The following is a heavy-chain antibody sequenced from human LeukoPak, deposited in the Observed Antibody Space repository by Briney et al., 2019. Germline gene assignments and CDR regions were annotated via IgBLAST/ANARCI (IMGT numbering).Heavy chain of an antibody. D-gene: IGHD3-10*01. Sequence: GGSLRLSCAASGFTFSSYWMSWVRQAPGKGLEWVANIKQDGSKKYYVDSVKGRFTISRDNAKNSLYLQMNSLRAEDTAVYYCARDGITWSYGSGSLYHYYYYGMDVWGQGTTVTVSS. CDR1: GFTFSSYW. J-gene: IGHJ6*02. V-gene: IGHV3-7*01. CDR2: IKQDGSKK. CDR3: ARDGITWSYGSGSLYHYYYYGMDV.